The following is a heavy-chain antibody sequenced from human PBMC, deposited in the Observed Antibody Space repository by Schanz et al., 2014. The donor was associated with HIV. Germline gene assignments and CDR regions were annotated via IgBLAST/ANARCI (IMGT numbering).Heavy chain of an antibody. CDR2: IYSGGST. CDR1: GDSITENNYY. D-gene: IGHD1-26*01. CDR3: ARDRISTVGAPHFDL. V-gene: IGHV4-39*02. J-gene: IGHJ4*02. Sequence: QLQLQEPAPGLVKPSETLSLSCTVSGDSITENNYYWAWIRQPPGKGLEWIGSIYSGGSTDYNPSLKSRVTISVDTSKNQFSLNLSSVTAGDTAVYYCARDRISTVGAPHFDLWGQGTLVTVSS.